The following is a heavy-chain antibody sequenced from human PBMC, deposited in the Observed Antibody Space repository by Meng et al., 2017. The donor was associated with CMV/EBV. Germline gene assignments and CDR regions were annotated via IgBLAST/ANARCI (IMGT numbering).Heavy chain of an antibody. Sequence: SETLSLTCAVYGGSFSGYYWSWIRQPPGKGLEWIGEINHSGSTNYSPSLKSRVTISVDTSKNQFSLKLSSVTAADTAVYYCARAALAAAGTGCDYWGQGTLVTVSS. CDR3: ARAALAAAGTGCDY. CDR2: INHSGST. D-gene: IGHD6-13*01. V-gene: IGHV4-34*01. CDR1: GGSFSGYY. J-gene: IGHJ4*02.